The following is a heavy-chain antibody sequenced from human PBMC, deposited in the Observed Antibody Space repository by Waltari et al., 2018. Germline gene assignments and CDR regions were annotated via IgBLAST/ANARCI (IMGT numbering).Heavy chain of an antibody. CDR1: GYTFTGYY. Sequence: QVQLVQSGAGVKKPGASVKVSCKASGYTFTGYYMHWVRQAPGQGLEWMGRINPNSGGTNYAQKFQGRVTMTRDTSISTAYMELSRLRSDDTAVYYCARVWSGYSYNWFDPWGQGTLVTVSS. CDR3: ARVWSGYSYNWFDP. V-gene: IGHV1-2*06. D-gene: IGHD3-3*01. CDR2: INPNSGGT. J-gene: IGHJ5*02.